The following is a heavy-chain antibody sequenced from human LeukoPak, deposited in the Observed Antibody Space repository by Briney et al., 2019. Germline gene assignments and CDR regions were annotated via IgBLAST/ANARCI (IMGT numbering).Heavy chain of an antibody. V-gene: IGHV4-39*07. CDR2: IYYSGST. J-gene: IGHJ4*02. Sequence: KSSETLSLTCSVSGGSISSSSYYWGWIRQPPGKGLEWIGSIYYSGSTYYNPSLKSRVTISVDTSKNQFSLKLSSVTAADTAVYYCARSRGVVILDYWGQGTLVTVSS. D-gene: IGHD3-3*01. CDR1: GGSISSSSYY. CDR3: ARSRGVVILDY.